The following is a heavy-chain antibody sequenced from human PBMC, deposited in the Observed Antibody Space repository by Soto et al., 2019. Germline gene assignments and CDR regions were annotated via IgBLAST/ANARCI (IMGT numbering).Heavy chain of an antibody. J-gene: IGHJ4*01. CDR3: ARDSGYGSGSSVNHYLDC. Sequence: GGPRISFAAPGFTPRWFLVGWVRPGPGEGLEWLATIKTDASEKKYVDSVKGRFTVSRDNAKNSLYLQMDSLRAEDTAVYYCARDSGYGSGSSVNHYLDCWGRGTLVTVSS. CDR1: GFTPRWFL. CDR2: IKTDASEK. D-gene: IGHD3-10*01. V-gene: IGHV3-7*01.